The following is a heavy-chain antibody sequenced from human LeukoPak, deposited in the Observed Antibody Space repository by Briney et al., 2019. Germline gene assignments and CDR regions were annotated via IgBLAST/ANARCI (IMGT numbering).Heavy chain of an antibody. CDR1: GFTFSSYA. D-gene: IGHD3-22*01. J-gene: IGHJ3*02. Sequence: GGSLRLSCAASGFTFSSYAMHWVRQAPGKGLEWVAVISYDGSNKYYADSVKGRFTISRDNAKNSLYLQMNSLRAEDTAVYYCARETDYYDSSGYRDAFGIWGQGTMVTVSS. V-gene: IGHV3-30*04. CDR2: ISYDGSNK. CDR3: ARETDYYDSSGYRDAFGI.